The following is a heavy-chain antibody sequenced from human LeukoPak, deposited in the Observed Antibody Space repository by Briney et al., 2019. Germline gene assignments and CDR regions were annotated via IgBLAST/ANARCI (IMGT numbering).Heavy chain of an antibody. CDR3: VKGSERIVVVTTIDY. Sequence: QPGGSLRLSCAASGFTFSSYGMSWVRQAPGKGLEWVSAISGSGGSTYYADSVKGRFTISRDNSKNTLYLQMNSLRAEDTAVYYCVKGSERIVVVTTIDYWGQGTLVTVSS. V-gene: IGHV3-23*01. CDR2: ISGSGGST. J-gene: IGHJ4*02. D-gene: IGHD2-21*02. CDR1: GFTFSSYG.